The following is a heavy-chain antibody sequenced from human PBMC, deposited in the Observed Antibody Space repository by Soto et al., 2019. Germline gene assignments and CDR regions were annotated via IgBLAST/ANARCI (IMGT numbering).Heavy chain of an antibody. J-gene: IGHJ5*02. Sequence: LRLSCAASGFTFSSYGMHWVRQAPGKGLEWVAVISYDGSNKYYADSVKGRFTISRDNSKNTLYLQMNSLRAEDTAVYYCAKDRDDFWSGNWFDPWGQGTLVTVSS. CDR1: GFTFSSYG. V-gene: IGHV3-30*18. CDR2: ISYDGSNK. D-gene: IGHD3-3*01. CDR3: AKDRDDFWSGNWFDP.